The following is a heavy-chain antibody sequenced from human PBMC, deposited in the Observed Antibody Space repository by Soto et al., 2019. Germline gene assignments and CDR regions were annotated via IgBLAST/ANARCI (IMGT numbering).Heavy chain of an antibody. CDR2: IKSKTDGGTT. J-gene: IGHJ4*02. CDR3: TTDEGSSSWLPFDY. D-gene: IGHD6-13*01. CDR1: GFTFSNAW. Sequence: GGSLRLSCAASGFTFSNAWMSWVRQAPGKGLEWVGRIKSKTDGGTTDYAAPVKGRFTISRDDSKNTLYLQMNSLKTEDTAVYYCTTDEGSSSWLPFDYWGQGTLVTVSS. V-gene: IGHV3-15*01.